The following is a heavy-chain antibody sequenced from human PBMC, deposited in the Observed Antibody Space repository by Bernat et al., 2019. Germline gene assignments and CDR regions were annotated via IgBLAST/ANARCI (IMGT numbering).Heavy chain of an antibody. J-gene: IGHJ4*02. CDR2: IYYSGST. D-gene: IGHD3-3*01. V-gene: IGHV4-59*08. CDR1: GGSISSHY. CDR3: ARQRYYDFWSGYQPHFDY. Sequence: QVQLQESGPGLVKPSETLSLTCTVSGGSISSHYWSWIRQPPGKGLEWIGYIYYSGSTNYNPSLKSRVTISVDTSKNQFSLKLSSVTAADTAVYYCARQRYYDFWSGYQPHFDYWGQGTLVTVSS.